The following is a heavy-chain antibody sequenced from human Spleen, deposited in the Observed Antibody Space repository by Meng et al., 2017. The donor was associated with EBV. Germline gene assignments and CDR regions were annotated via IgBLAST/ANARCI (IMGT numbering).Heavy chain of an antibody. D-gene: IGHD5-24*01. J-gene: IGHJ4*02. CDR1: GGSFSGYY. V-gene: IGHV4-34*01. CDR2: INHSRDT. Sequence: QVHLPQWGTGLLKPSETLSLTRAVYGGSFSGYYWSWIRQSPGKGLEWIGEINHSRDTHYSPSLKSRVTLSVDTSRNEFSLKLRSVTAADTAIYFCAYNNYSPRFDYWGQGILVTVSS. CDR3: AYNNYSPRFDY.